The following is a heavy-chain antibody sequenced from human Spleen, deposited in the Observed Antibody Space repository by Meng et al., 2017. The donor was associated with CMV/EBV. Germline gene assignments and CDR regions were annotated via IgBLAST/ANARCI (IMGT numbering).Heavy chain of an antibody. CDR1: GGPVSSGSFY. J-gene: IGHJ5*02. CDR3: ASLYCSSTSCYLNWFDP. CDR2: IYYSGST. V-gene: IGHV4-61*01. Sequence: SETLSLTCTVSGGPVSSGSFYWSWIRQPPGKGLEWIGYIYYSGSTNYNPSLKSRVTIAVDTSKNQFSLKLSSVTAADTAVYYCASLYCSSTSCYLNWFDPWGQGTLVTVSS. D-gene: IGHD2-2*01.